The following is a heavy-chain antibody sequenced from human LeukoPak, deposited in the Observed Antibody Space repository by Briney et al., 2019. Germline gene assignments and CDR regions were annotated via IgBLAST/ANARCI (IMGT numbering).Heavy chain of an antibody. CDR2: MNPNSGNT. CDR1: GYTFTSYD. Sequence: EASVKVSCKASGYTFTSYDINWVRQATGQGLEWMGWMNPNSGNTGYAQKFQGRVTMTEDTSTDTAYMELSSLRSEDTAVYYCATIGRRYCSGGSCYQVYYYYGMDVWGQGTTVTVSS. D-gene: IGHD2-15*01. J-gene: IGHJ6*02. CDR3: ATIGRRYCSGGSCYQVYYYYGMDV. V-gene: IGHV1-8*01.